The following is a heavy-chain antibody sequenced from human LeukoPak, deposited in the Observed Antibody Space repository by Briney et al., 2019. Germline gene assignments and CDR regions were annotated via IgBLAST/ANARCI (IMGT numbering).Heavy chain of an antibody. CDR1: GFTFSAYA. J-gene: IGHJ4*02. CDR2: ISGSGGST. V-gene: IGHV3-23*01. CDR3: AKDFGVTMVRGVTTQHFDY. D-gene: IGHD3-10*01. Sequence: PGGSLRLSCSPSGFTFSAYAMYWVRQAPGKGLEWVSAISGSGGSTYYADSVKGRFTISRDNSKNTLYLQMNSLRAEDTAVYYCAKDFGVTMVRGVTTQHFDYWGQGTLVTVSS.